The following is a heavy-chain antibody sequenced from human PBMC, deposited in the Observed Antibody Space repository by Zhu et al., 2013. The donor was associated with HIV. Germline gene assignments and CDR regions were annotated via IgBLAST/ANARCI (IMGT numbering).Heavy chain of an antibody. CDR2: IIPIFGTA. V-gene: IGHV1-69*01. CDR1: GGTFSSYA. Sequence: QVQLVQSGAEVKKPGSSVKVSCKASGGTFSSYAISWVRQAPGQGLEWMGGIIPIFGTANYAQKFQGRVTITADESTSTAYMELSSLRSEDTAVYYCARDITGITMVRGPTDWFDPWGQGTRGHRLL. CDR3: ARDITGITMVRGPTDWFDP. J-gene: IGHJ5*02. D-gene: IGHD3-10*01.